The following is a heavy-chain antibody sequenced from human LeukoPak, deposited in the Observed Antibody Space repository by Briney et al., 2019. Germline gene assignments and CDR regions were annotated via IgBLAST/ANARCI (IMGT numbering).Heavy chain of an antibody. V-gene: IGHV4-34*01. CDR2: INHSGST. D-gene: IGHD6-19*01. CDR1: GGSFSGYY. CDR3: ARSLGYSSGWPLPRVYYYMDV. Sequence: PSETLSLTCAVYGGSFSGYYWSWIRQPPGKGLEWIGEINHSGSTNYNPSLRSRVTISVDTSKNQFSLKLSSVTAADTAVYYCARSLGYSSGWPLPRVYYYMDVWGKGTTVTVSS. J-gene: IGHJ6*03.